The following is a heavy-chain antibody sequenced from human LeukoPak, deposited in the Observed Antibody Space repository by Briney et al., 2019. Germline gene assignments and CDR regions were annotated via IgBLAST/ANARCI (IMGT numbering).Heavy chain of an antibody. D-gene: IGHD4-17*01. V-gene: IGHV1-18*01. Sequence: DSVTVSCTASGYTFTSNSISWVRQAPGQGIEWMGWISADNGNKKYVQKLQGRVTMITDTSTSTAYMELRSLRSDGTAVYYCAIVDHDYGDYWFDPWGQGTLVTVSS. CDR3: AIVDHDYGDYWFDP. CDR2: ISADNGNK. J-gene: IGHJ5*02. CDR1: GYTFTSNS.